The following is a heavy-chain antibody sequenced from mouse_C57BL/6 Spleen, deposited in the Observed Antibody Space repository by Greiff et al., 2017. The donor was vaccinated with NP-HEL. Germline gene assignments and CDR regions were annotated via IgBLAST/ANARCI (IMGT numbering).Heavy chain of an antibody. CDR1: GYTFTDYY. CDR3: ARSIYYGPNWYFDV. CDR2: IYPGSGNT. J-gene: IGHJ1*03. V-gene: IGHV1-76*01. D-gene: IGHD2-1*01. Sequence: QVQLQQSGAELVRPGASVKLSCKASGYTFTDYYINWVKQRPGQGLEWIARIYPGSGNTYYNEKFKGKATLTAEKSSSTAYMQLSSLTSEDSAVYFCARSIYYGPNWYFDVWGTGTTVTVSS.